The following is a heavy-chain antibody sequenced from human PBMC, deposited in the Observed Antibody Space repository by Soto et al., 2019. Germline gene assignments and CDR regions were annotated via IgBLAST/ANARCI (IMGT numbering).Heavy chain of an antibody. CDR3: AIEYSTSYYYYYGIDV. Sequence: ASVKVSCKASGGTFSSYASSWVRQAPGQGLEWMGGIIPIFGTANYAQKFQGRVTITADESTSTAYMEMSSLRSEDTAVYYCAIEYSTSYYYYYGIDVWGQGTTVTVSS. V-gene: IGHV1-69*13. CDR1: GGTFSSYA. J-gene: IGHJ6*02. D-gene: IGHD6-6*01. CDR2: IIPIFGTA.